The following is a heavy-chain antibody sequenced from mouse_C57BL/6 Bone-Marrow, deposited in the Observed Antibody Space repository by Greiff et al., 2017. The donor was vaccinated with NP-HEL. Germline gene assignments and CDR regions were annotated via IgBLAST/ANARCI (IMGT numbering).Heavy chain of an antibody. J-gene: IGHJ4*01. Sequence: QVQLKQSGPGLVAPSQCLSITCTVSGFSLTSYGVDWVRQPPGKGLEWLGVIWGGGSTNYYSALMSRLSISNDNSKSQVILNMNSLQAEDTAMYYCAELCSSLLTGAWGQGTSVTVSS. D-gene: IGHD1-1*01. CDR1: GFSLTSYG. CDR2: IWGGGST. V-gene: IGHV2-9*01. CDR3: AELCSSLLTGA.